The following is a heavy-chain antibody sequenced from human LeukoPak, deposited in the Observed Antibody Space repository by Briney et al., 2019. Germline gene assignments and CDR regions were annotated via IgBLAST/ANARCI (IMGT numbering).Heavy chain of an antibody. V-gene: IGHV3-48*03. CDR1: GLTFSSYE. CDR3: ARAYGYSYGVDY. J-gene: IGHJ4*02. D-gene: IGHD5-18*01. Sequence: GGSLDLSLEASGLTFSSYEMNWFRQAPGKGLDGVSYISSSGSTIYYADSVKGRFTISRDNAKNSLYLQMNSLRAEDTAVYYCARAYGYSYGVDYWGQGTLVTVSS. CDR2: ISSSGSTI.